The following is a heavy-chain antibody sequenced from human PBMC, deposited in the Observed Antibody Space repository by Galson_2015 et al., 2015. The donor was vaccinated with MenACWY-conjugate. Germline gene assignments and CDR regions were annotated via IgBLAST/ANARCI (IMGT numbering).Heavy chain of an antibody. CDR1: GASISSKSYS. CDR3: SRVRGTTGTDS. V-gene: IGHV4-39*07. J-gene: IGHJ4*02. Sequence: ETMSLPCTVSGASISSKSYSWGWVRPPPGQGLEGIGTSYSSGNTHYNPSLKSRVTISVDTSENQFSLKLTSVTTADTAVYYCSRVRGTTGTDSWGQGTLVSVSS. CDR2: SYSSGNT. D-gene: IGHD1-1*01.